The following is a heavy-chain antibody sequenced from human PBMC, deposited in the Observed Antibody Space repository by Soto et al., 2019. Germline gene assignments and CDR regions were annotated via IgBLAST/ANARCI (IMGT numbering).Heavy chain of an antibody. J-gene: IGHJ5*02. CDR2: IIPIFNSA. V-gene: IGHV1-69*06. CDR3: VREGGDNWFDP. D-gene: IGHD3-16*01. Sequence: SVKVSCKASGGTFNNYALSWVRQAPGQGLEWMGGIIPIFNSANYAQKFQGRVTITADTSKIKFSLKLSSVTAADTAVYYCVREGGDNWFDPWGQGTLVTVSS. CDR1: GGTFNNYA.